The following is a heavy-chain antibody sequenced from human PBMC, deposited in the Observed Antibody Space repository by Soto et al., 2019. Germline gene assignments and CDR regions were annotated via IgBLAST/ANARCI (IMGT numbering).Heavy chain of an antibody. Sequence: QVHLVQSGAEVKKPGASVKVSCKCSGYTFTSYGITWVRQAPGQGLEWMGWISAHNGNTNYAQKLQGSVTVTRDTSTSTAYMELRSLRSDDTAVDYCARGRYGDYWGQGALVTVSS. D-gene: IGHD1-1*01. CDR3: ARGRYGDY. V-gene: IGHV1-18*01. J-gene: IGHJ4*02. CDR2: ISAHNGNT. CDR1: GYTFTSYG.